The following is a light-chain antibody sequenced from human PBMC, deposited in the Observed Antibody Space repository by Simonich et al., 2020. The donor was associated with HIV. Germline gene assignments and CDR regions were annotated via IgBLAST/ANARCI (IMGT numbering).Light chain of an antibody. V-gene: IGKV3-15*01. Sequence: EIVMTQSPATLSVSPGERATLSCRASQSVSSNLAWYQQKPGLAPRLLIYGASSRATGVPARFSGSGSGTEFTLTISSMQSEDFAIYYCQQYGSSPQTFGQGTKLEIK. CDR2: GAS. CDR3: QQYGSSPQT. CDR1: QSVSSN. J-gene: IGKJ2*01.